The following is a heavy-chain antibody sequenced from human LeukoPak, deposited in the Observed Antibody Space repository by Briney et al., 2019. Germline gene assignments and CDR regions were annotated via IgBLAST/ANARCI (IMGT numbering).Heavy chain of an antibody. D-gene: IGHD6-13*01. J-gene: IGHJ4*02. CDR2: INPSGGST. V-gene: IGHV1-46*01. Sequence: ASVKVSCKASGYTFTSYYMHWVRQAPGQGLEWMGIINPSGGSTSYAQKLQDRVTMTRDTSTSTVYMELSGLRSEDTAVYYCAREDRSNWYVDYWGQGTLVTVSS. CDR1: GYTFTSYY. CDR3: AREDRSNWYVDY.